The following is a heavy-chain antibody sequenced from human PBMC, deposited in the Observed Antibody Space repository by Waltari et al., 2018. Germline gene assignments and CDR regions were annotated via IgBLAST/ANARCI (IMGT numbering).Heavy chain of an antibody. Sequence: QVQLVQSGAEVKKPGSSVKVSCKASGGTFSSYAISWVRQAPGQGLEWMGRSIQILGTANYAQKFQGRVRINADKDTSTAYMERSSLRSEDTAVYYCARDRGIAGAVADYWGQGTLVTVSS. V-gene: IGHV1-69*08. D-gene: IGHD6-19*01. CDR2: SIQILGTA. CDR1: GGTFSSYA. CDR3: ARDRGIAGAVADY. J-gene: IGHJ4*02.